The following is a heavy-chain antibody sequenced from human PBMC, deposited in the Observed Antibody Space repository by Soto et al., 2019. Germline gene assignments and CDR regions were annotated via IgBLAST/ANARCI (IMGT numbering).Heavy chain of an antibody. D-gene: IGHD6-13*01. V-gene: IGHV1-69*02. CDR3: ARYREVAAAGTVESNCYYGMDV. J-gene: IGHJ6*02. Sequence: QVQLVQSGAEVKKPGSSVKVSCKASGGNFRSQSISISWVRQAPGQGLEWMGRAIPVLGVANYAQKFQGRFTITADKYTSTVFMELSSLRTEDTAVYYCARYREVAAAGTVESNCYYGMDVWGQGTTVTVSS. CDR1: GGNFRSQSIS. CDR2: AIPVLGVA.